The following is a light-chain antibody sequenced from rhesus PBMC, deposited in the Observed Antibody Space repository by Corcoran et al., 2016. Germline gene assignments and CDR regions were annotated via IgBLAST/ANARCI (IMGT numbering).Light chain of an antibody. CDR1: QSVSSS. CDR2: GAS. J-gene: IGKJ1*01. V-gene: IGKV3-42*03. CDR3: QQYSNWPQT. Sequence: EIVMTQSPTTLSLSPGERATLSCRASQSVSSSLAWYQQKPGKAPRLLDYGASSMANGIPDRFRGSGSGTEVTLTISSLEPEDFAVYYCQQYSNWPQTFGQGTKVEIK.